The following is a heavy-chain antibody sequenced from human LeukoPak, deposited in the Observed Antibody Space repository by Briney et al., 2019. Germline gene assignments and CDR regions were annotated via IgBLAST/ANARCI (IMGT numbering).Heavy chain of an antibody. D-gene: IGHD6-13*01. J-gene: IGHJ6*02. CDR3: ARSPRQQLPQVPDV. V-gene: IGHV3-48*03. Sequence: PGGSLRLSCAASGFTFSSYEMNWVRQAPGKGLEWVSYISSSGSTIYYADSVKGRFTIPRDNAKNSLYLQMNSLRAEDTAVYYCARSPRQQLPQVPDVWGQGTTVTVSS. CDR1: GFTFSSYE. CDR2: ISSSGSTI.